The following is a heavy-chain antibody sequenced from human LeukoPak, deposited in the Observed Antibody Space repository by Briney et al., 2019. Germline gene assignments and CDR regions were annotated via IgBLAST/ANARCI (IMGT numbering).Heavy chain of an antibody. D-gene: IGHD3-3*01. CDR2: IYTSGST. CDR1: GGSISSGSYY. CDR3: ARWLPKLNTIFGVPITDAFDI. Sequence: PSETLSLTCTVSGGSISSGSYYWSWIRQPAGKGLEWIGRIYTSGSTNYNPSLKSRVTISVDTSKNQFSLKLSSVTAADTAVYYCARWLPKLNTIFGVPITDAFDIWGQGTMVTVSS. J-gene: IGHJ3*02. V-gene: IGHV4-61*02.